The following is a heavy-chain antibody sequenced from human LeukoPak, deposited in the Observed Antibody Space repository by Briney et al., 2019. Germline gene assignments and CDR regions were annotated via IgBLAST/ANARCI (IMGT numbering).Heavy chain of an antibody. D-gene: IGHD2-2*01. CDR1: GFTFSNAW. CDR3: TTGCRGGGFFEYQLTYYYYMDV. CDR2: IKSKTDGGTT. V-gene: IGHV3-15*01. J-gene: IGHJ6*03. Sequence: GGSLRLSCAASGFTFSNAWMSWVRQAPGKGLEWVGRIKSKTDGGTTDYAAPVKGRFTISRDDSKNTLYLQMNSLKTEDTAVYYCTTGCRGGGFFEYQLTYYYYMDVWGKGTTVTVSS.